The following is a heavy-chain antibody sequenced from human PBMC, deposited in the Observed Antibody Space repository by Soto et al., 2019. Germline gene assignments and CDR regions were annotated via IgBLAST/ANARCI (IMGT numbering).Heavy chain of an antibody. CDR3: ARDDVLCDGGSGYGVPMDV. J-gene: IGHJ6*03. D-gene: IGHD2-15*01. CDR1: GFTVSSKY. CDR2: IQSGGTT. Sequence: PGGSLRLSCAASGFTVSSKYMSWVRQAPGKGLEWVSLIQSGGTTYYADSVKGRFTISRDSSENTLHLQMDSLRAEDTAVYYCARDDVLCDGGSGYGVPMDVWGKGTTGTVSS. V-gene: IGHV3-66*01.